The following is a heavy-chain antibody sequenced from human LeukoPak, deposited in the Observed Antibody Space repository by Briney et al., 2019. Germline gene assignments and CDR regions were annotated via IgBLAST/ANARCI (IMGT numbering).Heavy chain of an antibody. CDR1: GFTFGTSG. CDR3: VKGGYAILTGGDY. CDR2: ISFDGTYK. J-gene: IGHJ4*02. V-gene: IGHV3-30*18. D-gene: IGHD3-9*01. Sequence: PGGSPRLSCAVSGFTFGTSGMHWVRQAPGKGLEWVAVISFDGTYKYYVDSVKGRFTISRDNSMNTLYLQMNSLTTEDTAVYYCVKGGYAILTGGDYWGQGTLVTVSS.